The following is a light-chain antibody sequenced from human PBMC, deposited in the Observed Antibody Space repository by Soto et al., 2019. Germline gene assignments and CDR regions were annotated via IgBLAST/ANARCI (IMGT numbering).Light chain of an antibody. CDR2: GNS. V-gene: IGLV1-40*01. CDR3: QSYDSRLSGPV. Sequence: QSVLTQPPSVSGVPGQRVTISCTGSSSNIGAGYDVHWYQQLPGTAPKLLIYGNSNRPSGVPDRFSGSKSGTSASLAITGLQAEDEADYYCQSYDSRLSGPVFGGGTKLTVL. CDR1: SSNIGAGYD. J-gene: IGLJ2*01.